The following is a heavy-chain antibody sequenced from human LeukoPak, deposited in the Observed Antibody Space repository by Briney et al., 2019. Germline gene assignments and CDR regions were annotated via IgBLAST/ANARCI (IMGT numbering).Heavy chain of an antibody. CDR3: ARSPTWSSGYYLRDY. J-gene: IGHJ4*02. Sequence: SETLSPTCAVYGGSFSGYYWSWIRLPPGKTLQWIGEINDSGSANYNPSLKSRATISVDTSKKQFSLQLSSVTAADTSVYYCARSPTWSSGYYLRDYWGQGTLVTVSS. CDR1: GGSFSGYY. CDR2: INDSGSA. V-gene: IGHV4-34*01. D-gene: IGHD3-22*01.